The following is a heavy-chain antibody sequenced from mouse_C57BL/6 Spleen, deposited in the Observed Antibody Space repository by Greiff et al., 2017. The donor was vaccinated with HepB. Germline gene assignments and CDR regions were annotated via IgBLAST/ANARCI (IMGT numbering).Heavy chain of an antibody. CDR1: GFTFTDYY. V-gene: IGHV7-3*01. Sequence: EVNVVESGGGLVQPGGSLSLSCAASGFTFTDYYMSWVRQPPGKALEWLGFIRNKANGYTTEYSASVKGRFTISRDNSQSILYLQMNALRAEDSATYYCASLYDGYYWGFAYWGQGTLVTVSA. CDR2: IRNKANGYTT. CDR3: ASLYDGYYWGFAY. D-gene: IGHD2-3*01. J-gene: IGHJ3*01.